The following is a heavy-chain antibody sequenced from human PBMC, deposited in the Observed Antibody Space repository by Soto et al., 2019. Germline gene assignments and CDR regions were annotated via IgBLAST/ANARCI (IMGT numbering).Heavy chain of an antibody. J-gene: IGHJ4*02. D-gene: IGHD4-17*01. V-gene: IGHV5-51*01. CDR1: GYNFAIYW. CDR2: IYPGDSVT. Sequence: PGESLKISCKGSGYNFAIYWTSWVRQMPGKALEWMGVIYPGDSVTRYSPSFEGQVTISADKSITAAYLQWSSLKASDTAIYYCARQDGDGLYYFDYWGQGTLVTVSS. CDR3: ARQDGDGLYYFDY.